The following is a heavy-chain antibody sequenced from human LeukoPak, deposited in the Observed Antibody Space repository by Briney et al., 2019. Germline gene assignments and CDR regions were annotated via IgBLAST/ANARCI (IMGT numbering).Heavy chain of an antibody. CDR2: IRYDGSNK. D-gene: IGHD3-10*01. J-gene: IGHJ4*02. CDR1: GFTFSSYG. Sequence: GGSLRLSCAASGFTFSSYGMHWVRQAPGKGLEWVAFIRYDGSNKYYADSVKGRFTISRDNSKNTLYLQMNSLRAEDTAVYYCARDMSDLWFGELLSAFDYWGQGTLVTVSS. CDR3: ARDMSDLWFGELLSAFDY. V-gene: IGHV3-30*02.